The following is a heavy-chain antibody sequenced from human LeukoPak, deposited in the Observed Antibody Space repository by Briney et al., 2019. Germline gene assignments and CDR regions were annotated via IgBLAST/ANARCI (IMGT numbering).Heavy chain of an antibody. V-gene: IGHV3-74*01. Sequence: PGGSLRLSCAASGFTFSSYWMHWVRQAPGKGLVWVSRIKSDGSTNYSDSVKGRFTISRDNTKNTVSLQMNSLRAQHTGVYNCARAPSEIGGYSPASFRPWGQGTLVTVSS. CDR2: IKSDGST. CDR3: ARAPSEIGGYSPASFRP. J-gene: IGHJ1*01. CDR1: GFTFSSYW. D-gene: IGHD3-22*01.